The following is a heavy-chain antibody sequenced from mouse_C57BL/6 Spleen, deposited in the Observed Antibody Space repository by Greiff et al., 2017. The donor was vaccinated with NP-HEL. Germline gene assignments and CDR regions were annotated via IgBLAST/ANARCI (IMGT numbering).Heavy chain of an antibody. CDR3: ARGEDYYGSSYVGYFDY. CDR1: GYTFTDYY. D-gene: IGHD1-1*01. J-gene: IGHJ2*01. CDR2: INPNNGGT. V-gene: IGHV1-26*01. Sequence: EVQLQQSGPELVKPGASVKISCKASGYTFTDYYMNWVKQSHGKSLEWIGDINPNNGGTSYNQKFKGKATLTVDKSSSTAYMELRSLTSEDSAVYYCARGEDYYGSSYVGYFDYWGQGTTLTVSS.